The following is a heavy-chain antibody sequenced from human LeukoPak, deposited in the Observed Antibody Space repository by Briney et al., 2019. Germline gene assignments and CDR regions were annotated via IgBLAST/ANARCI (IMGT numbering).Heavy chain of an antibody. CDR3: ATQGPRYGGHVY. D-gene: IGHD4-23*01. CDR2: FDPEDGET. J-gene: IGHJ4*02. Sequence: ASVKVSCKVSGYTLTELSMHWVRQAPGKGLEWMGGFDPEDGETIYAQKFQGRVTMTEDTSTDTAYMELSSLRSEDTAVYYCATQGPRYGGHVYWGQGTLVTVSS. CDR1: GYTLTELS. V-gene: IGHV1-24*01.